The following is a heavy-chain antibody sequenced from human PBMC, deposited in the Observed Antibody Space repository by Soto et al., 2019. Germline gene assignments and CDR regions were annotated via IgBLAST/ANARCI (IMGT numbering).Heavy chain of an antibody. CDR2: MYFGGSF. V-gene: IGHV4-59*02. J-gene: IGHJ5*02. D-gene: IGHD3-22*01. CDR3: ARSYYDSTGFAVDP. Sequence: QMQLQASGPGLVKPSETLSLTCNVSGASVSHGYWSWIRQPPGKGLEWIVFMYFGGSFNYNPSLTSRAPISVETSKNQFSMKLTSVTASDTAVYYCARSYYDSTGFAVDPWGQGTLVTVSS. CDR1: GASVSHGY.